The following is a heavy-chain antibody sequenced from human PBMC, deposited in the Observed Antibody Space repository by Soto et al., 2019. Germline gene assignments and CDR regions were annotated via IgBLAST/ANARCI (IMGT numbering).Heavy chain of an antibody. CDR2: INPKSGGT. V-gene: IGHV1-2*04. CDR3: ARGDSTDCSNGVCSFFYNHDMDV. D-gene: IGHD2-8*01. CDR1: VYSFTDYH. Sequence: SVKVSCKASVYSFTDYHIHWVRQAPGQGLEWLGRINPKSGGTSTAQKFQGWVTMTTDTSISTASMELTRLTSDDTAIYYCARGDSTDCSNGVCSFFYNHDMDVWGQGTTVTVSS. J-gene: IGHJ6*02.